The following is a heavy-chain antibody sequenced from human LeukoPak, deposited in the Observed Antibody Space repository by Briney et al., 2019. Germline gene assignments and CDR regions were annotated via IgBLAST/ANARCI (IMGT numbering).Heavy chain of an antibody. CDR2: IKQDGSEK. CDR1: GFTFSSYW. V-gene: IGHV3-7*01. J-gene: IGHJ6*03. D-gene: IGHD6-19*01. CDR3: ARDRSDSSGWYVAYYYYYYYMDV. Sequence: LAGGTLRLSCAASGFTFSSYWMSWVRQAPGKGLEWVANIKQDGSEKYYVDPVKGRFTISRDNAKNSLYLQMNSLRAEDTAVYYCARDRSDSSGWYVAYYYYYYYMDVWGKGTTVTVSS.